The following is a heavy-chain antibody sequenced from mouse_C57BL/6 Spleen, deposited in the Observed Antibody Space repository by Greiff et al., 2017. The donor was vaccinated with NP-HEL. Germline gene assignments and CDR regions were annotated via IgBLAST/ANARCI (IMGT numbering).Heavy chain of an antibody. CDR3: ARHHYYLDY. V-gene: IGHV1-82*01. Sequence: QVQLQQSGPELVKPGASVKISCKASGYAFSSSWMNWVKQRPGKGLEWIGRIYPGDGDTNYNGKFKGKATLTADKSSSTAYMQLSSLTSEDSAVYCCARHHYYLDYWGQGTTLTVSS. CDR1: GYAFSSSW. J-gene: IGHJ2*01. CDR2: IYPGDGDT.